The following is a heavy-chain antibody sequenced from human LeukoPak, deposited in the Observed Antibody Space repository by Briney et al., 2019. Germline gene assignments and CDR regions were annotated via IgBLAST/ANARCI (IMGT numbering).Heavy chain of an antibody. V-gene: IGHV4-39*07. CDR1: GGSISSSNYY. CDR2: IYYSGST. Sequence: SETLSLTCSVSGGSISSSNYYWGWIRQPPGKGLEWIGSIYYSGSTYYNPSLQSRVTISEDSSKNQFSLKLSYVTAADTAVYYCARDPATEPHMDVWGKGTTVTVSS. D-gene: IGHD1-14*01. CDR3: ARDPATEPHMDV. J-gene: IGHJ6*03.